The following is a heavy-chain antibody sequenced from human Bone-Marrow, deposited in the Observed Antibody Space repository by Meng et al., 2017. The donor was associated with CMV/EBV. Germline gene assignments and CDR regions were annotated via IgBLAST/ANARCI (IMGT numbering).Heavy chain of an antibody. CDR1: GGSISSSSYY. CDR3: ARGGVVVVAAPTPDV. D-gene: IGHD2-15*01. V-gene: IGHV4-39*01. J-gene: IGHJ6*02. Sequence: GSLRLSCTVSGGSISSSSYYWGWIRQPPGKGLEWIGSIYYSGSTYYNPSLKSRVTISVDTSKNQFSLKLSSVTAADTAVYYCARGGVVVVAAPTPDVWGQGTTVTVSS. CDR2: IYYSGST.